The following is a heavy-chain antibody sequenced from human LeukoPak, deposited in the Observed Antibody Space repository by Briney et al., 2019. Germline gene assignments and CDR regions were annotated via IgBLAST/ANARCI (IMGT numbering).Heavy chain of an antibody. CDR3: ARDHGYAFDY. D-gene: IGHD5-12*01. Sequence: GGSLRLSCAASEFTFSTYGMHWVRQAPGKGLEWVAVISYDGSYKFYADSVKGRFTISRDDAKNSLYLQMNSLRDEDTAVYYCARDHGYAFDYWGQGTLVTVSS. J-gene: IGHJ4*02. CDR2: ISYDGSYK. CDR1: EFTFSTYG. V-gene: IGHV3-30*03.